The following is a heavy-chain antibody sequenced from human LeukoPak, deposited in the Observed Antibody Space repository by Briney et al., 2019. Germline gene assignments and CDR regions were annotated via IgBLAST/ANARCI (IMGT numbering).Heavy chain of an antibody. J-gene: IGHJ4*02. Sequence: SETLSLTXAVYGGSFSGYYWSWIRQPPGKGLEWIGEINHSGSTNYNPSLKSRITISVDTSKNQFSLKLSSVTAADTAVYYCARRGYSLDYWGQGALVTVSS. V-gene: IGHV4-34*01. CDR2: INHSGST. D-gene: IGHD5-18*01. CDR1: GGSFSGYY. CDR3: ARRGYSLDY.